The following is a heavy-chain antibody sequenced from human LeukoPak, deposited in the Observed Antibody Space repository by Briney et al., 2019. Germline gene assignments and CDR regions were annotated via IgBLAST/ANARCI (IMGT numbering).Heavy chain of an antibody. CDR1: GYTFTSYA. CDR2: INAGNGNT. V-gene: IGHV1-3*01. J-gene: IGHJ6*02. D-gene: IGHD3-16*02. Sequence: ASVKVSCKASGYTFTSYAMHWVRQAPGQRLEWMGWINAGNGNTKYSQKFQGRVTITRDTSASTAYMELSSLRSEDTAEYYCARDMITFGGVIVTHYYGMDVWGQGTTVTVSS. CDR3: ARDMITFGGVIVTHYYGMDV.